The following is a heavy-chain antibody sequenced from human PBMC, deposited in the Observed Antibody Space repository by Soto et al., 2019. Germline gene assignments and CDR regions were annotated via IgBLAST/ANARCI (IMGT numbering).Heavy chain of an antibody. CDR3: ARDKEHLMRAFDI. J-gene: IGHJ3*02. D-gene: IGHD2-8*01. CDR2: TYFRAKWYS. V-gene: IGHV6-1*01. Sequence: PSQTLSLTCAISGDSVSSKSAAWNWIRQSPSRGLEWLGRTYFRAKWYSDYAISVKSRITINPDTSKNQFSLHLNSVTPEDTAVYFCARDKEHLMRAFDIWGQGTKVTVSS. CDR1: GDSVSSKSAA.